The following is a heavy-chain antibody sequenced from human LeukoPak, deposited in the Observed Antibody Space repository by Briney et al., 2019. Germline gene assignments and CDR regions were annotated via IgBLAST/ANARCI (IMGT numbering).Heavy chain of an antibody. CDR3: ARGGAAVSYFDH. J-gene: IGHJ4*02. D-gene: IGHD6-25*01. Sequence: GGCLRLSCAASGFTFNSYAMHWARQAPGKGLEWVAVISYDGSNEYYADSVKGRFTVSRDNSKNTLYLQMNSLRAEDTAVYFCARGGAAVSYFDHWGQGTLVTVSS. CDR1: GFTFNSYA. CDR2: ISYDGSNE. V-gene: IGHV3-30-3*01.